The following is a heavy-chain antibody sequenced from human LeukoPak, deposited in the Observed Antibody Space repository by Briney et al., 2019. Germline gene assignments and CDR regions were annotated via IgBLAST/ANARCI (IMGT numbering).Heavy chain of an antibody. Sequence: PGGSLRLSCAASGFTFSGYSMNWVRQAPGKGLEWVSSISGSSSYIYYADSVKGRFTISRDNAKNSLYLQMNSLRAEDTAVYYCAREEKAVTGYYYYGMDVWGLGTTVTVSS. CDR3: AREEKAVTGYYYYGMDV. D-gene: IGHD6-19*01. V-gene: IGHV3-21*01. CDR2: ISGSSSYI. CDR1: GFTFSGYS. J-gene: IGHJ6*02.